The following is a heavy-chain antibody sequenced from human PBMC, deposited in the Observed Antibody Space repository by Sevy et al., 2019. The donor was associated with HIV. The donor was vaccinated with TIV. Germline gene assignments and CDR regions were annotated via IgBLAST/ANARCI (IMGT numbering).Heavy chain of an antibody. CDR3: TRDIGSITEYYYYYYGMDV. CDR1: GLSFRSYE. D-gene: IGHD1-20*01. J-gene: IGHJ6*02. V-gene: IGHV3-49*04. Sequence: GGSLRLSCAASGLSFRSYELNWVRQAPGKGLEWVGFIRSKAYGGTTEYAASVKGRFTISRDDSKSIAYLQMNSLKTEDTAVYYCTRDIGSITEYYYYYYGMDVWGQGTTVTVSS. CDR2: IRSKAYGGTT.